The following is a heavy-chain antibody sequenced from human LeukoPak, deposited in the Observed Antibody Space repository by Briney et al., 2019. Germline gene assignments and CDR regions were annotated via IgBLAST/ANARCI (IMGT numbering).Heavy chain of an antibody. CDR1: GDTFGNYD. CDR3: ARGGWQTTGWYADH. Sequence: SVTVSCKASGDTFGNYDFAWVRLAPGQGLEWLGGILPVASRPDYAQSFQDRITITADESTSTVSMELTSLRSDDTAVYYCARGGWQTTGWYADHWGQGTLVTVAS. D-gene: IGHD6-19*01. J-gene: IGHJ5*02. CDR2: ILPVASRP. V-gene: IGHV1-69*13.